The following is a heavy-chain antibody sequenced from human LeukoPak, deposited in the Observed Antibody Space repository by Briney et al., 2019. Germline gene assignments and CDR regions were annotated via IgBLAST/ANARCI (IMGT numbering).Heavy chain of an antibody. V-gene: IGHV4-30-4*01. CDR3: ARYYGSLNWFDP. CDR1: GGSISSGDYY. Sequence: PSETLSLPCTVSGGSISSGDYYWSWIRQPPGKGLEWIGYIYCRGSTYYNPSLKSRVTITVDTSKNQPSLKLSSVTAADTAVYYCARYYGSLNWFDPWGQGTLVTVSS. J-gene: IGHJ5*02. CDR2: IYCRGST. D-gene: IGHD3-10*01.